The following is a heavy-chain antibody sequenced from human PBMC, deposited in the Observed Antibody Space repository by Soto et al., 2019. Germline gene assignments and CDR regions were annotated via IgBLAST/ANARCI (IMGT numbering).Heavy chain of an antibody. Sequence: LRLSCVVYGFPFNNYGINWVRQAPGKGLEWVSTVSKSDYTYYSDLVKGRFTISRDNAKNTVSLQMNTLRAEDTAVYFCAREDSIIIPAVSDFWGQGTLVTVS. J-gene: IGHJ4*02. D-gene: IGHD2-2*01. CDR3: AREDSIIIPAVSDF. CDR1: GFPFNNYG. CDR2: VSKSDYT. V-gene: IGHV3-21*04.